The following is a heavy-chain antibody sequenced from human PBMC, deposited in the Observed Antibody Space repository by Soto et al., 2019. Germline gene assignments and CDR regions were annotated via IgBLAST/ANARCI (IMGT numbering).Heavy chain of an antibody. CDR2: IWYDGRNK. CDR3: ARGFSVEMASLDV. CDR1: GFTFRNYG. Sequence: QVQLVESGGGVVQPGRSLRLSCAASGFTFRNYGMHWVRQAPGKGLEWVTVIWYDGRNKYYADSVKGRFTISRDNSKSTLYLEMNSLRAEDTAVYYCARGFSVEMASLDVWGQGTTVTVSS. D-gene: IGHD6-6*01. J-gene: IGHJ6*02. V-gene: IGHV3-33*01.